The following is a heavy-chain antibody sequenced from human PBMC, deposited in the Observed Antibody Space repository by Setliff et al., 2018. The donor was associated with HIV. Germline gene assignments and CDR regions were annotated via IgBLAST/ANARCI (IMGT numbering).Heavy chain of an antibody. Sequence: SETLSLTCAVSGGSISSGNWWSWVRQPPGKRLEWIGEIYHSGITNYNPSLKSRVTISVDKSKNQFSLKLSSVTAADTAVYYCASTTCYYDSSGYNSWPLFDYWGQGTLVTVSS. J-gene: IGHJ4*02. CDR2: IYHSGIT. V-gene: IGHV4-4*02. CDR3: ASTTCYYDSSGYNSWPLFDY. CDR1: GGSISSGNW. D-gene: IGHD3-22*01.